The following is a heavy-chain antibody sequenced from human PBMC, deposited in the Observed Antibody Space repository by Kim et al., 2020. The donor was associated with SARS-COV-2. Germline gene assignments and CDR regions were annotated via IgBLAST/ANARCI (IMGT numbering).Heavy chain of an antibody. CDR3: ASPSPPKGYVFDIGDI. CDR1: GYTFTGYY. V-gene: IGHV1-2*06. D-gene: IGHD5-12*01. J-gene: IGHJ3*02. Sequence: ASVKVSCKTSGYTFTGYYVHWVRQAPGQGLEWMGRMDPHSGNTHLSEKFQGRLTLTRDTSISTAYMELRRLTSDDTAVYFCASPSPPKGYVFDIGDIWG. CDR2: MDPHSGNT.